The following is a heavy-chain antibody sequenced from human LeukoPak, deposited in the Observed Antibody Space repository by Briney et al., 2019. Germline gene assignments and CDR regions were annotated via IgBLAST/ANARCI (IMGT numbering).Heavy chain of an antibody. CDR1: GGSISSSSYY. D-gene: IGHD6-19*01. Sequence: PSETLSLTCTVSGGSISSSSYYWGWIRQPPGKGLEWIGSIYYSGSTYYNPSLKSRVTISVDTSKNQFSLKLSSVTAADTAVYYCARRGRYSSGWVDYWGQGTLVTVSS. CDR3: ARRGRYSSGWVDY. J-gene: IGHJ4*02. V-gene: IGHV4-39*01. CDR2: IYYSGST.